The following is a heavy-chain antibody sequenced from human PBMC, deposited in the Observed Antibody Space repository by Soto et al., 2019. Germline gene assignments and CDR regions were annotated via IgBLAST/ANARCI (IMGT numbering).Heavy chain of an antibody. CDR2: ISGSGAGT. CDR3: ANARYCSGGSCYGLPYYYGMDV. D-gene: IGHD2-15*01. Sequence: EVPLLESGGGLVQPGGSLRLSCAASGFPFSSYAMSWVRQAPGKGLEWVSGISGSGAGTYYADSVQGRFTISRDNSENTLYLEMNSLRAEDTAVYYCANARYCSGGSCYGLPYYYGMDVWGQGTTVTVSS. J-gene: IGHJ6*02. V-gene: IGHV3-23*01. CDR1: GFPFSSYA.